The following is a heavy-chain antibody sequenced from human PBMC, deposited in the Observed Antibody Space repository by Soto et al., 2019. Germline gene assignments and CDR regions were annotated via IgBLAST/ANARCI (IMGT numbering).Heavy chain of an antibody. J-gene: IGHJ6*02. CDR1: GYTFTSYD. CDR2: MNPNSGNT. CDR3: ARGRGGYCSSTSCSHYYGMHV. D-gene: IGHD2-2*03. Sequence: ASVKVSCKASGYTFTSYDINWVRQATGQGLEWMGWMNPNSGNTGYAQKFQGRVTMTRNTSISTAYMELSSLRSEDKAVYYCARGRGGYCSSTSCSHYYGMHVWGQGTTVTVYS. V-gene: IGHV1-8*01.